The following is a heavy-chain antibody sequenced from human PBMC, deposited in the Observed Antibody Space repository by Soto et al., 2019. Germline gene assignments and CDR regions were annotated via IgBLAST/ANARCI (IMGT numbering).Heavy chain of an antibody. CDR3: AREAEIVGATFDY. CDR2: ISSSSSYI. CDR1: GFTFSSYS. V-gene: IGHV3-21*01. J-gene: IGHJ4*02. D-gene: IGHD1-26*01. Sequence: EVQLVESGGGLVKPGGSLRLSCAASGFTFSSYSMNWVRQAPGKGLEWVSSISSSSSYIYYADSVKGRFTISRDNAKNSLYLQMNSLRAEDTAVYYCAREAEIVGATFDYWGQGTLVTVSS.